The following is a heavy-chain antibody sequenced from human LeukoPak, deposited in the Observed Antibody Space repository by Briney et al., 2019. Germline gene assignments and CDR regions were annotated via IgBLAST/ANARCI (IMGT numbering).Heavy chain of an antibody. CDR2: IYYSGST. D-gene: IGHD6-13*01. V-gene: IGHV4-39*07. CDR1: GGSISSSSYY. J-gene: IGHJ4*02. Sequence: PSETLSLTCTVSGGSISSSSYYWGWIRQPPGKGLEWIGSIYYSGSTYYNPSLKSRVTISVDTSKNQFSLKLSSVTAADTAVYYCARGSWHGDFDYWGQGTLVTVSS. CDR3: ARGSWHGDFDY.